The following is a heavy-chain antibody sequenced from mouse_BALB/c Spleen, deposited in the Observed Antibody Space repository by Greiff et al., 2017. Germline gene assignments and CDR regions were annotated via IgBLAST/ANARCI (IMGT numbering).Heavy chain of an antibody. J-gene: IGHJ2*01. D-gene: IGHD1-2*01. V-gene: IGHV1-7*01. CDR1: GYTFTSYW. CDR3: ARCPSYYGYGYFDY. Sequence: VKLMESGAELAKPGASVKMSCKASGYTFTSYWMHWVKQRPGQGLEWIGYINPSTGYTEYNQKFKDKATLTADKSSSTAYMQLSSLTSEDSAVYYCARCPSYYGYGYFDYWGQGTTLTVSS. CDR2: INPSTGYT.